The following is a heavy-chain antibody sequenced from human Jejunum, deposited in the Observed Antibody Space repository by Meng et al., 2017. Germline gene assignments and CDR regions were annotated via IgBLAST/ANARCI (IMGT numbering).Heavy chain of an antibody. Sequence: QAQLQASGPGLVKPSEALSLTCAVSGGSIESNNWWTWIRQPPGQGLEWIGEVYHSGSSHYNPSLQSRVTISIDNSKNRFSLSLNSVTAADTAIYYCARADYVRYFDLWGRGTLVTVSS. CDR2: VYHSGSS. D-gene: IGHD3-10*02. CDR1: GGSIESNNW. CDR3: ARADYVRYFDL. V-gene: IGHV4-4*02. J-gene: IGHJ2*01.